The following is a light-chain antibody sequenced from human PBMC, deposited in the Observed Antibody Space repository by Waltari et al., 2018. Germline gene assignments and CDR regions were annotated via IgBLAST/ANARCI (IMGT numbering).Light chain of an antibody. V-gene: IGLV2-11*01. J-gene: IGLJ2*01. CDR1: SSDVGGYNY. Sequence: QSALTQPRSVSGSPGQSVTISCTGTSSDVGGYNYVSWYQPHPGKAPNLMIYDVSKRPSGVPDRVSGSKSGNTASLTISGLQAEDEADYYCCSYAGSVVFGGGTKLTVL. CDR2: DVS. CDR3: CSYAGSVV.